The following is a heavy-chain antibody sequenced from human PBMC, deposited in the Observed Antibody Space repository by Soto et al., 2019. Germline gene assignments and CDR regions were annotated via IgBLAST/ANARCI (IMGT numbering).Heavy chain of an antibody. Sequence: GSGPTLVNPTQTLTLTCTFSGFSLSTSGMCVSWIRQPPGKALEWLALIDWDDDKYYSTSLKTRLTISKDTSKNQVVLTMTNMDSVDTATYYCARTKIMITFGGVHEIDYWGQGTLVTVSS. J-gene: IGHJ4*02. D-gene: IGHD3-16*01. CDR1: GFSLSTSGMC. CDR2: IDWDDDK. CDR3: ARTKIMITFGGVHEIDY. V-gene: IGHV2-70*01.